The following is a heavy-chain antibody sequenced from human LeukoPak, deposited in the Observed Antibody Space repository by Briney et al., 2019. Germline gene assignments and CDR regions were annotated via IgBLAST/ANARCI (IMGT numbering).Heavy chain of an antibody. CDR2: IYYSRTT. V-gene: IGHV4-59*01. J-gene: IGHJ4*02. CDR1: GGSISSYY. CDR3: ARSSGAYRSFDY. Sequence: SETLSLTCTVSGGSISSYYWSWIRQPPGKGLEWIGYIYYSRTTDYNTSLKSRVTISVDTSNNQFSLKVSSVTAADAAVYYCARSSGAYRSFDYWGQGTLVPVSS. D-gene: IGHD1-26*01.